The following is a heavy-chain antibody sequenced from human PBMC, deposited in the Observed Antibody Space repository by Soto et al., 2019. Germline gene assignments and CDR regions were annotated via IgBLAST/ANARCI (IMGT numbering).Heavy chain of an antibody. D-gene: IGHD3-16*01. V-gene: IGHV3-23*01. Sequence: EVQLLESGGGRVQPGGSLRLSCAASGFTFSSYTMTWVRQAPRKGLEWVSGISSGSATTFYADSVKGRFSISTDNSKNTLFLQMNNLTVEHTAVYYCAAVPFYPSWGMDVWGQGTTVTVSS. J-gene: IGHJ6*02. CDR3: AAVPFYPSWGMDV. CDR2: ISSGSATT. CDR1: GFTFSSYT.